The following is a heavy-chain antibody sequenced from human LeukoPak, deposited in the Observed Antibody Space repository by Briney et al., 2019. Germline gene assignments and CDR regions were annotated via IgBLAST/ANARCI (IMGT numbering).Heavy chain of an antibody. CDR2: IYYSGST. V-gene: IGHV4-39*01. CDR1: GGSISSSSYY. CDR3: ARRVAAIKAWFDP. Sequence: SETLSLTCTVSGGSISSSSYYWGWIRQPPGKGLEWIGSIYYSGSTYYNPSLKSRVTISVDTSKNQFSLKLSSVTAADTAVYYCARRVAAIKAWFDPWGQGTLVTVSS. D-gene: IGHD2-15*01. J-gene: IGHJ5*02.